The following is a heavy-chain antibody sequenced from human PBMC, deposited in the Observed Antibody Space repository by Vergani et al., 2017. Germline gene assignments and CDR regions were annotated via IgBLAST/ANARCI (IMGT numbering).Heavy chain of an antibody. CDR1: GFTFSSYA. D-gene: IGHD5-18*01. CDR2: IKSKTDGGTT. J-gene: IGHJ4*02. CDR3: TTDXKIQLWFWRRRTTADHYY. Sequence: EVQLVESGGGLVQPGRSLRLSCAASGFTFSSYAMSWVRQAPGKGLEWVGRIKSKTDGGTTDYAAPVKGRFTISRDDSKNTLYLQMNSLKTEDTAVYYCTTDXKIQLWFWRRRTTADHYYWGQGTLVTVSS. V-gene: IGHV3-15*01.